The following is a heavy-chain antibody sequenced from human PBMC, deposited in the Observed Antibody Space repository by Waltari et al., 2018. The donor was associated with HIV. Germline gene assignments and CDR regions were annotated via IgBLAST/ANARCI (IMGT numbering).Heavy chain of an antibody. CDR3: ARVSTVVTPYFDL. J-gene: IGHJ2*01. Sequence: QVPLQESGPGLVKPSQTLSLTCTVSGGSISSGSYYWSWIRQPAGKGLEWIGRIYTSGSTNYNPSLKSRVTISVDTSKNQFSLKLSSVTAADTAVYYCARVSTVVTPYFDLWGRGTLVTVSS. CDR2: IYTSGST. V-gene: IGHV4-61*02. CDR1: GGSISSGSYY. D-gene: IGHD4-17*01.